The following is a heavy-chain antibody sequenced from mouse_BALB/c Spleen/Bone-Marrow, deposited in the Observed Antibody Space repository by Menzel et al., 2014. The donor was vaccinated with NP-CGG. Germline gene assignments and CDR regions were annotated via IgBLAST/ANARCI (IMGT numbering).Heavy chain of an antibody. CDR3: ARGDYRYDETMDY. D-gene: IGHD2-14*01. V-gene: IGHV1S137*01. Sequence: VMLVESGPELVRPGVSEKISCKGSGYTLTDYAMHWVKRSHAKSLEWIGLISTFSGNTNYDQKFKGKATMTVDKSSSTDYMELARLTSEDSAIYYCARGDYRYDETMDYWGQGTSVTVSS. CDR2: ISTFSGNT. CDR1: GYTLTDYA. J-gene: IGHJ4*01.